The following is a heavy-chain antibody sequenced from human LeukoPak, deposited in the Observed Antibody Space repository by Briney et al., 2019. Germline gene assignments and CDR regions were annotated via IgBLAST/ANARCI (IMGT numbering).Heavy chain of an antibody. CDR1: GGSISSGDYY. D-gene: IGHD3-10*01. J-gene: IGHJ4*02. Sequence: SQTVSLTCTVSGGSISSGDYYWSWIRQPPGKGLEWIGYIYYSGSTYYNPSLKSRVTISVDTSKNQFSLKLSSVTAADTAVYYCARERGRYGSGSYSVDYWGQGTLVTVSS. CDR3: ARERGRYGSGSYSVDY. V-gene: IGHV4-30-4*08. CDR2: IYYSGST.